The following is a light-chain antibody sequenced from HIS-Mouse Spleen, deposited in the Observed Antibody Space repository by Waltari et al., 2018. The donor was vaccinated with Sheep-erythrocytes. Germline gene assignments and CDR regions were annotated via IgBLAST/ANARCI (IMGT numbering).Light chain of an antibody. J-gene: IGLJ1*01. CDR3: QAWDSSIYV. CDR2: QDS. Sequence: SYELTQPPSVSVSPGQTASITCSGDKLGDKYACWYQQKPGQSPVQVIYQDSKRPSGIPERFSGSNSGNTATLTISGTQAMDEADYYCQAWDSSIYVFGTGTKVNVL. CDR1: KLGDKY. V-gene: IGLV3-1*01.